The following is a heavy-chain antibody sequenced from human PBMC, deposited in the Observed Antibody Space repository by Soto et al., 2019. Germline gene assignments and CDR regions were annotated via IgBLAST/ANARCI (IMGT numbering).Heavy chain of an antibody. D-gene: IGHD3-3*01. Sequence: ASVKVSCKASGYTFTSYGISWVRQAPGQGLEWMGWISAYNGNTNYAQKLQGRVTMTTDTSTSTAYMELRSLRSDDTAVYYCARDTGSPITIFGLVYFAYWGQGTLVTVSS. V-gene: IGHV1-18*01. CDR1: GYTFTSYG. CDR3: ARDTGSPITIFGLVYFAY. J-gene: IGHJ4*02. CDR2: ISAYNGNT.